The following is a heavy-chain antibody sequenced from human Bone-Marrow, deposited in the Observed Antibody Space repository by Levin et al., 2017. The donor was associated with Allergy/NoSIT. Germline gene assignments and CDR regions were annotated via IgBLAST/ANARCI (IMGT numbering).Heavy chain of an antibody. CDR3: AKDIMTTVTTTEYFQH. D-gene: IGHD4-17*01. Sequence: SGGSLRLSCAASGFTFSSYGMHWVRQAPGKGLEWVAVISYDGSNKYYADSVKGRFTISRDNSKNTLYLQMNSLRAEDTAVYYCAKDIMTTVTTTEYFQHWGQGTLVTVSS. V-gene: IGHV3-30*18. CDR1: GFTFSSYG. J-gene: IGHJ1*01. CDR2: ISYDGSNK.